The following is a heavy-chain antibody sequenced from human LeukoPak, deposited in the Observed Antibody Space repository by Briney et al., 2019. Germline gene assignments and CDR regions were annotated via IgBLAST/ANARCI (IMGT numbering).Heavy chain of an antibody. D-gene: IGHD6-13*01. V-gene: IGHV4-34*01. CDR1: GGSFSGYY. Sequence: SETLSLTCAVYGGSFSGYYWSWIRQPPGKGLEWIGEINHSGSTNYNPSLKNRVTITVETSKTQFSLKLTSVTAADTAVYYCARGLSSSWTRYYSMDVWGKGTTVTVSS. J-gene: IGHJ6*03. CDR2: INHSGST. CDR3: ARGLSSSWTRYYSMDV.